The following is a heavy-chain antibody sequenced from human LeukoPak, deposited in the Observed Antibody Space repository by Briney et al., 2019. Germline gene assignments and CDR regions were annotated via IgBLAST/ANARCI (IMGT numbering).Heavy chain of an antibody. Sequence: GRSLRLSCAASGFTFDDYAMHWVRQAPGKGLEWVSGISWNSDNIVYADSVKGRFTISRDNAKNSLYLQINSLKTEDTALYYCIKGKEGGSSGWYRNFDYWGQGTLVTVSS. CDR1: GFTFDDYA. D-gene: IGHD6-19*01. CDR3: IKGKEGGSSGWYRNFDY. J-gene: IGHJ4*02. CDR2: ISWNSDNI. V-gene: IGHV3-9*01.